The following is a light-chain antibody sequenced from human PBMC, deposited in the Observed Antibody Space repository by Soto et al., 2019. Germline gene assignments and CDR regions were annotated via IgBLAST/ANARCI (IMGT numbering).Light chain of an antibody. CDR2: GAS. CDR3: QQDGSSPCT. Sequence: IALTKSACSLSASPCYIASLSCRASQTVSSSYLAWYQQKPGQAPRLLIYGASSRATGIPDRFSGSGSGTEFTLTISRLEPEDFAVYYCQQDGSSPCTFGQGTKVEIK. J-gene: IGKJ1*01. V-gene: IGKV3-20*01. CDR1: QTVSSSY.